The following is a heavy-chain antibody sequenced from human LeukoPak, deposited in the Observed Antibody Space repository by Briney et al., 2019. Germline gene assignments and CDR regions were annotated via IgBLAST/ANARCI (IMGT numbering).Heavy chain of an antibody. V-gene: IGHV3-30-3*01. D-gene: IGHD6-13*01. CDR2: ISYDGSNK. Sequence: PGRSLRLSCAASGFTFSSYAMHWVRQAPGKGLEWVAVISYDGSNKYYADSVKGRFTISRDNAKNSLYLQMSSLRVEDTAVYYCARAAGIAAPGTRFDYFDNWGQGTPVTVSS. CDR1: GFTFSSYA. J-gene: IGHJ4*02. CDR3: ARAAGIAAPGTRFDYFDN.